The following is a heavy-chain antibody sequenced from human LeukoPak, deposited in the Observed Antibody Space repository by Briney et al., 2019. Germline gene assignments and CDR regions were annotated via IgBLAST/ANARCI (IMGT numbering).Heavy chain of an antibody. Sequence: GGSLRLSCAASGFTFSTYWMGWVRQTPGKGLEWVANIKPDGGEKYYVDSVKGRFAISRDNAKNSLYLQMNSLRAEDSAVYYCAREGSGHYFYFFDYWDQGSLVTVSS. J-gene: IGHJ4*02. CDR1: GFTFSTYW. CDR3: AREGSGHYFYFFDY. CDR2: IKPDGGEK. D-gene: IGHD4-17*01. V-gene: IGHV3-7*01.